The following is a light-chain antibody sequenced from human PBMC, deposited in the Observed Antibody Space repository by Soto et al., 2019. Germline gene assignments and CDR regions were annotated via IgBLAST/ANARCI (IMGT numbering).Light chain of an antibody. Sequence: QSALTQSASVSGSPGQSITISCTGTSSDVGGHNYVSWYQQHPGKAPKLIISEVSNRPSGVSNRFSGSKSGNTASLTISGIQAEDEGEYYCSSYTSSSTVVLGGGTKLTVL. CDR2: EVS. CDR1: SSDVGGHNY. CDR3: SSYTSSSTVV. J-gene: IGLJ2*01. V-gene: IGLV2-14*01.